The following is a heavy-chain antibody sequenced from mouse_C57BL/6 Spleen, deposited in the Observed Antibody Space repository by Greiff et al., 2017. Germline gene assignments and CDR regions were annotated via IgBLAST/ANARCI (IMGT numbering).Heavy chain of an antibody. J-gene: IGHJ2*01. CDR2: IDPSDSYT. CDR3: ARKRDSSGYYFDY. CDR1: GYTFTSYW. V-gene: IGHV1-69*01. D-gene: IGHD3-2*02. Sequence: QVQLQQPGAELVMPGASVKLSCKASGYTFTSYWMHWVKQRPGQGLEWIGEIDPSDSYTNSNQKFKGKSTLTVDKSSSTAYMQLSSLTSEDSAVYYCARKRDSSGYYFDYWGQGTTLTVSS.